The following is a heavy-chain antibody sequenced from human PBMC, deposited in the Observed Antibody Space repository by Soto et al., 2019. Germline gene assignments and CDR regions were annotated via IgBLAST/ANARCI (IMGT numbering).Heavy chain of an antibody. CDR2: IYYSGST. V-gene: IGHV4-39*01. J-gene: IGHJ4*02. Sequence: ASETLSLTCTVSGGSISSSSYYWGWIRQPPGKGLEWIGSIYYSGSTYYNPSLKSRVTISVDTSKNQFSLKLSSVTAADTAVYYCARLYCSGGSCRTIFDYWGQGTLVTVSS. CDR1: GGSISSSSYY. CDR3: ARLYCSGGSCRTIFDY. D-gene: IGHD2-15*01.